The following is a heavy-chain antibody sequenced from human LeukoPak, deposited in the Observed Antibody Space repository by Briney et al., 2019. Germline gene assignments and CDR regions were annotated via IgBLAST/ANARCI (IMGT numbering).Heavy chain of an antibody. CDR2: IVVGSGNT. CDR3: AARGDCTNGVCYPGNAFDI. J-gene: IGHJ3*02. D-gene: IGHD2-8*01. Sequence: SVKVSCKASGFTFTSSAMQWVRQARGQRLEWIGWIVVGSGNTNYAQKFQERVTITRDMSTSTAYMELSSLRSEDTAVYYCAARGDCTNGVCYPGNAFDIWGQGTMVTVSS. CDR1: GFTFTSSA. V-gene: IGHV1-58*02.